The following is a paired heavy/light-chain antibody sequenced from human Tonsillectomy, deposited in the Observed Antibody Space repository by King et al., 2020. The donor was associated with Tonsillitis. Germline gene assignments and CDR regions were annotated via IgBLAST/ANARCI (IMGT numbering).Light chain of an antibody. J-gene: IGKJ5*01. CDR2: AAS. Sequence: DIQMTQSPSSLSASVGDRITITCQASQDISDFLNWYQQKPGKAPKLLIYAASNLETGVPSRFSGSGSGTDFTFTISSLQPEDIATYHCQQYDKFPITFGQGTRLEIK. CDR1: QDISDF. CDR3: QQYDKFPIT. V-gene: IGKV1-33*01.
Heavy chain of an antibody. CDR3: ARGFSDGGKLFDY. J-gene: IGHJ4*02. CDR1: GFTFSSHA. Sequence: QVQLVESGGGVVQPGRSLRLSCAASGFTFSSHAMHWVRQAPGKGLEWVAFISYDGSIKDYADSVKGRLSISRDSSKNTLFLQMNSLRVEDTAVYYCARGFSDGGKLFDYWGQGTLVTVSS. V-gene: IGHV3-30-3*01. CDR2: ISYDGSIK. D-gene: IGHD2-15*01.